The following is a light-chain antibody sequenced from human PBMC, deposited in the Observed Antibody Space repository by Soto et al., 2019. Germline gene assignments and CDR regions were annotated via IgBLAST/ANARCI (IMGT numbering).Light chain of an antibody. CDR1: SGHSSYA. J-gene: IGLJ2*01. CDR2: LNSDGSH. V-gene: IGLV4-69*01. CDR3: QTWGTGIVV. Sequence: QLVLTQSPSASASLGASVKLTCTLSSGHSSYAIAWHQQQPEKGPRYLMKLNSDGSHSKGDGIPDRFSGSSSGAERYLTISSLEDEDDADYYCQTWGTGIVVFGGGTKLTVL.